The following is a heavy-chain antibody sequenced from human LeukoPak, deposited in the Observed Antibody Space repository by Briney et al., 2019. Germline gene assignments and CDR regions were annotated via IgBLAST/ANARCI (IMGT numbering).Heavy chain of an antibody. D-gene: IGHD2-15*01. J-gene: IGHJ4*01. Sequence: SETLSLTCAVYGGSFSGYYWSWIRQPPGKGLEWIGEINHSGSTNYNPSLKSRVTISVDTSKNQFSLKLSSVTAADTAVYYCAKCSGGSCRIRPLDYWGQGTLVTVSS. CDR1: GGSFSGYY. V-gene: IGHV4-34*01. CDR2: INHSGST. CDR3: AKCSGGSCRIRPLDY.